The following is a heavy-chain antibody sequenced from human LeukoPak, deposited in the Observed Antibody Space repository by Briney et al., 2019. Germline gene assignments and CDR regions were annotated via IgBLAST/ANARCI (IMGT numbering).Heavy chain of an antibody. V-gene: IGHV1-18*01. J-gene: IGHJ6*03. Sequence: ASVKVSCKASGYTFTSYGISWVRQAPGQGLEWMGWISAYNGNTNYAQKLQGRVTMTTDTSTSTAYMELRSLRSDDTAVYYCARDLSAQHYYYYYYMDVWGKGTTVTVSS. CDR2: ISAYNGNT. D-gene: IGHD3-16*02. CDR1: GYTFTSYG. CDR3: ARDLSAQHYYYYYYMDV.